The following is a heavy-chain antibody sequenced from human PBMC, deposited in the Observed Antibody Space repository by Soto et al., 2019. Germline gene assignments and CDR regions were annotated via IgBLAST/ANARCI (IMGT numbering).Heavy chain of an antibody. CDR2: INPNNGGT. CDR3: AMQRGGVVY. V-gene: IGHV1-2*02. D-gene: IGHD6-25*01. J-gene: IGHJ4*02. CDR1: GYSFTGNS. Sequence: QVHLVQSGAEVKKPGASVKVSCKASGYSFTGNSMHWVRQAPGQGLEWMGWINPNNGGTNYAQKFQGRVTMTRDTSIRTAYMDLSRLRSDDTAVDYCAMQRGGVVYWGQGTLVTVSS.